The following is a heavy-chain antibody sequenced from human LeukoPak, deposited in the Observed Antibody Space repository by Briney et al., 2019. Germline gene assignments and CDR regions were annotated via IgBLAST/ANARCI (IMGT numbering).Heavy chain of an antibody. CDR3: ARAVRFVEPVDC. D-gene: IGHD3-10*01. J-gene: IGHJ4*02. Sequence: PGGSLRLSCAASGFTFSSYAMTWVRQAPGKGLEWVSAVSGSGGTTDYADSVKGRFTISRDNSKNTLYLQTNSLRAEDTAVYYCARAVRFVEPVDCWGQGTLVTVSS. CDR2: VSGSGGTT. CDR1: GFTFSSYA. V-gene: IGHV3-23*01.